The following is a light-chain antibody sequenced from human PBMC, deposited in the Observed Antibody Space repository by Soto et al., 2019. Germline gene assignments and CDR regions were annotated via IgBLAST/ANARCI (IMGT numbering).Light chain of an antibody. CDR1: QSISSY. CDR2: AAS. Sequence: DIQITQSPSSLSASVGYRLTITFRASQSISSYLNWYQQKPGKAPKLLIYAASTLQSGVPSRFSGSGSGTDFTLTISCLQSEDFATYYCQQYYSYPTFGQGTRLE. CDR3: QQYYSYPT. V-gene: IGKV1-39*01. J-gene: IGKJ5*01.